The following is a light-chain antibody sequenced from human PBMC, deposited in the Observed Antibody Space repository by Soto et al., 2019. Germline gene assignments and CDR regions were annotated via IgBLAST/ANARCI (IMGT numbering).Light chain of an antibody. CDR3: QQYNNWPIT. Sequence: EVVMTQSPATLSVSPGEGATLSCRASQSVSSNLAWYQQKPGQAPRLLIYGASTRATAIPARFSGSESGTEFTLTISSLQSEDFAVYYCQQYNNWPITFGQGTRLDIK. CDR1: QSVSSN. V-gene: IGKV3-15*01. J-gene: IGKJ5*01. CDR2: GAS.